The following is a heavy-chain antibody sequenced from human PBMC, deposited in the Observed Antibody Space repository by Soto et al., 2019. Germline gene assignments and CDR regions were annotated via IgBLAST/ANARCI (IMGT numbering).Heavy chain of an antibody. D-gene: IGHD3-3*01. CDR3: AGSPPFWSGYRD. CDR1: GYTFTSYD. V-gene: IGHV1-8*01. Sequence: QVQLVQSGAEVKKPGASVKVSCKASGYTFTSYDINWVRQATGQGLEWMGWMKPNSGNTGYAQKFQGRVTMTRNTSKSTAYMELRSLRSEDTAVYYCAGSPPFWSGYRDWGQGTIGTGSS. J-gene: IGHJ3*01. CDR2: MKPNSGNT.